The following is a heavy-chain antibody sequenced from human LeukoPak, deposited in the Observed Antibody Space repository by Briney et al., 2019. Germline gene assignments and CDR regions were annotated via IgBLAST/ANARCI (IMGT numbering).Heavy chain of an antibody. CDR3: AKDRRDGYSPFDY. CDR1: GFTFRSYA. V-gene: IGHV3-23*01. Sequence: PGGSLRLSCAASGFTFRSYAMNWVRQAPGKGLEWVSSISGSGGSTYYADSVKGRFTISRDNSKNTLYLQMNSLRAEDTAVYYCAKDRRDGYSPFDYWGQGTLVTVSS. J-gene: IGHJ4*02. D-gene: IGHD5-24*01. CDR2: ISGSGGST.